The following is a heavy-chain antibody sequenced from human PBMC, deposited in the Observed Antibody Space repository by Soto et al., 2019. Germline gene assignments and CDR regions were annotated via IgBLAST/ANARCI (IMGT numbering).Heavy chain of an antibody. J-gene: IGHJ5*02. CDR1: GFTFHENA. CDR2: ISWNSAHK. CDR3: AKDPYSSAWVPDH. Sequence: EVQLVESGGGLVQPGRSLRLSCVTSGFTFHENAMHWVRQVPGKGLEWVASISWNSAHKGYADSVMGRFSISRDDAQNSLYLQMNSLRIEDTALYYCAKDPYSSAWVPDHWGQGTLVTVSS. V-gene: IGHV3-9*01. D-gene: IGHD6-19*01.